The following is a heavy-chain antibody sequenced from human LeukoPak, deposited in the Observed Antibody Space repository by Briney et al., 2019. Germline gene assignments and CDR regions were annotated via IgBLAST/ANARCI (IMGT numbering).Heavy chain of an antibody. CDR2: ISSSSSTI. D-gene: IGHD3-22*01. J-gene: IGHJ4*02. CDR1: GLTFSSYS. V-gene: IGHV3-48*01. Sequence: GGSLRLSCAASGLTFSSYSMNWVRQAPGKGLEWVSYISSSSSTIYYADSVKGRFTISRDNAKNSLYLQMNSLRAEDTAVYYCARDWGGLTYYYDSSGADYWGQGTLVTVSS. CDR3: ARDWGGLTYYYDSSGADY.